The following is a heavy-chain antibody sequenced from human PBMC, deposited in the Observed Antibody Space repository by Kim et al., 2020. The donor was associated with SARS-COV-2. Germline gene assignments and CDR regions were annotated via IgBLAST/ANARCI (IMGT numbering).Heavy chain of an antibody. Sequence: YADTVKGRFTISRDNSKNKLYLQMHNLRAEDTALYYGVKHLELGQLKALDYWGQGTLVTVSS. CDR3: VKHLELGQLKALDY. V-gene: IGHV3-23*01. D-gene: IGHD3-3*01. J-gene: IGHJ4*02.